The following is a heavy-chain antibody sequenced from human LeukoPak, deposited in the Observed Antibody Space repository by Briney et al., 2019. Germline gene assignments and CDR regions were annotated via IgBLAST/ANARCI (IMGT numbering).Heavy chain of an antibody. CDR2: IHQDGSQQ. V-gene: IGHV3-7*01. CDR1: GFTSGTFW. J-gene: IGHJ4*02. Sequence: GRSLRLSCAVSGFTSGTFWMSWVSQAPGKGLEWVANIHQDGSQQYYVDFVKGRFTICRDNAKHSLYRQVNSLRAEDTGVYYCARSVRWGEGTLVTVSS. CDR3: ARSVR.